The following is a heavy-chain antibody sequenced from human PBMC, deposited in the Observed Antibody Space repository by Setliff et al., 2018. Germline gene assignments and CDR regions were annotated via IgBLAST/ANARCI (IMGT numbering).Heavy chain of an antibody. CDR1: GFSFSDYY. Sequence: GALRLSCAASGFSFSDYYMMWIRQAPGKGLEWVGRIKSKTDGGTTDYAAPVKGRFTISRDDSKNTLYLQMNRLKTEDTAVYYCTTDRNYYDSSGDFDYWGQGTLVTVSS. CDR2: IKSKTDGGTT. V-gene: IGHV3-15*01. CDR3: TTDRNYYDSSGDFDY. D-gene: IGHD3-22*01. J-gene: IGHJ4*02.